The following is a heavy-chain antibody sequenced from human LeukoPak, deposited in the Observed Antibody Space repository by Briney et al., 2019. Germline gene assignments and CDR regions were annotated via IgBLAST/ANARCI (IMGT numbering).Heavy chain of an antibody. CDR2: IIPIFGTA. D-gene: IGHD6-6*01. CDR1: GGTFSLYV. Sequence: SVKVSCKASGGTFSLYVISWERQAPGQGLEWMGGIIPIFGTANYAQEFQGRVTITTDESTSTAYMELSSLRSDDTAVYYCARDRSTSSPDAFDIWGQGTMVTVSS. CDR3: ARDRSTSSPDAFDI. V-gene: IGHV1-69*05. J-gene: IGHJ3*02.